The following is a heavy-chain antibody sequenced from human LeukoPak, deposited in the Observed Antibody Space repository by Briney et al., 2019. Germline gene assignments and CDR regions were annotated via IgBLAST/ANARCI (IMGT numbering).Heavy chain of an antibody. CDR3: ARDYGSGSYSSEFDY. Sequence: ASVKVSCKASGYTFTGYYMNWVRQAPGQGLEWMGWINPNSGATNYAQKFQGRVTMTRDTSISTTYMELSRLRSDDTAVYYCARDYGSGSYSSEFDYWGQGTLVTVSP. CDR1: GYTFTGYY. J-gene: IGHJ4*02. V-gene: IGHV1-2*02. D-gene: IGHD3-10*01. CDR2: INPNSGAT.